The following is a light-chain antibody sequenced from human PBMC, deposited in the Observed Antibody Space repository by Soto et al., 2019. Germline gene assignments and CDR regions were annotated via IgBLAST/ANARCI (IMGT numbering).Light chain of an antibody. V-gene: IGKV1-5*01. J-gene: IGKJ2*01. CDR3: QQYNSYSYT. Sequence: DIQMTQSPSTLSASVGDRVTITSRASQSISSWLAWYQQQPGKAPKLLIYDASSLESGVPSRFSGSGSGTEFTLTISSLQPDDFATYYCQQYNSYSYTFGQGTKLEIK. CDR2: DAS. CDR1: QSISSW.